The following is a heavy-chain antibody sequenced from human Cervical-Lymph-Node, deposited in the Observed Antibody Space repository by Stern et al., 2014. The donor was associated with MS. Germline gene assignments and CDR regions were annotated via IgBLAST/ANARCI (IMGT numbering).Heavy chain of an antibody. D-gene: IGHD5-12*01. CDR2: IFPRDSNT. J-gene: IGHJ4*02. CDR1: GYLFDDYW. V-gene: IGHV5-51*03. CDR3: ARSPATPSGYDRFDY. Sequence: MQLVQSGAEVKKPGESLKISCEASGYLFDDYWIGWVRQMSGRGLELVAIIFPRDSNTRYSPSVQGQVTISADKSISTAYLQWSSLKPSDTPMYYWARSPATPSGYDRFDYWGQGALVTVSS.